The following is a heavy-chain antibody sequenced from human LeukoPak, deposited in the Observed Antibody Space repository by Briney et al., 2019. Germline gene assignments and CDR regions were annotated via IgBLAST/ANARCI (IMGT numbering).Heavy chain of an antibody. D-gene: IGHD2-21*02. V-gene: IGHV3-74*01. J-gene: IGHJ2*01. CDR1: GFTFGTYR. CDR2: ISGDGTST. CDR3: ARTDWYFDL. Sequence: GGSLRLSCAASGFTFGTYRMHWVRQAPGKGLVWVSRISGDGTSTNYADSVKGRFTISRDNAKNTLYLQMNSLRAEDTAVYYCARTDWYFDLWGRGTLVTFSS.